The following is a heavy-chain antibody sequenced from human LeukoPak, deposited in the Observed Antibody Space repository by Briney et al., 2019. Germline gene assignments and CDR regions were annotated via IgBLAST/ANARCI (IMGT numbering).Heavy chain of an antibody. CDR1: GFSFSNYG. CDR3: GRGLANRNWRLDA. D-gene: IGHD1-7*01. Sequence: PGGSLRLSCAASGFSFSNYGMHWVRQAPGKGLEWLAHMSYDGSNEYYADSVKGRFTISRDNSKKTLYLQMESLGTEDTDVYYCGRGLANRNWRLDAWGQGTMVTVSS. CDR2: MSYDGSNE. J-gene: IGHJ5*01. V-gene: IGHV3-30*03.